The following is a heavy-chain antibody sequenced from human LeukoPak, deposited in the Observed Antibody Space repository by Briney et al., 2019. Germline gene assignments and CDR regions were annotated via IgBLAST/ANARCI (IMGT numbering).Heavy chain of an antibody. CDR1: GITLSNYG. CDR2: ISDSGGRT. CDR3: ARDLGGIEPGFDY. D-gene: IGHD6-13*01. J-gene: IGHJ4*02. Sequence: GGSLRLSCAVSGITLSNYGMSWVRLAPGKGLEWVAGISDSGGRTNYADSVKGRFTISRDNAKNSLHLQMNSLRAEDTAVYYCARDLGGIEPGFDYWAREPWSPSPQ. V-gene: IGHV3-23*01.